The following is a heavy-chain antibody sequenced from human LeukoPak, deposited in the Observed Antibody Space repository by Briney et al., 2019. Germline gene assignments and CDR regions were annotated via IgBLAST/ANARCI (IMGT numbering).Heavy chain of an antibody. V-gene: IGHV3-7*01. CDR1: GFSFTSHW. CDR2: IKEDGSEK. CDR3: ARGVGWFDP. Sequence: PGGSLRLSCAGSGFSFTSHWMSWVRQAPAKGPEWVANIKEDGSEKYYVDSVKGRFTISRDNAKNSLSLQMNSLRAEDTAVYYCARGVGWFDPWGQGTLVTVSS. D-gene: IGHD3-3*01. J-gene: IGHJ5*02.